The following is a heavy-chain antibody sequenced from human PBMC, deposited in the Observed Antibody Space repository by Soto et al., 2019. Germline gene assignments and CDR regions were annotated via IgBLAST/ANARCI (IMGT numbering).Heavy chain of an antibody. Sequence: QLQESGPGLLKPSETLSLTCPVSGDSMGSSSYFWDWIRQSSGRGLEWIGHVYYTGNTKYNPSLKNRVSISIDASRNQFPLSLTSVTAADTAVYYCVISWFGEAYFDYWGQGILVAVSS. CDR1: GDSMGSSSYF. V-gene: IGHV4-39*01. D-gene: IGHD3-10*01. J-gene: IGHJ4*02. CDR2: VYYTGNT. CDR3: VISWFGEAYFDY.